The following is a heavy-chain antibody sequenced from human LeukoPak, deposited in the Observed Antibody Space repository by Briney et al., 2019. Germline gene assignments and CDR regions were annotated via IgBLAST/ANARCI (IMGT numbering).Heavy chain of an antibody. V-gene: IGHV1-8*02. CDR1: GYTFTSYD. J-gene: IGHJ5*02. CDR2: INPSSGGT. CDR3: ATVRTYYDFWSGYAPYNWFDP. D-gene: IGHD3-3*01. Sequence: ASVKVSCKASGYTFTSYDINWVRQAPGQGLEWMGWINPSSGGTNYAQKFQGRVTMTEDTSTDTAYMELSSLRSEDTAVYYCATVRTYYDFWSGYAPYNWFDPWGQGTLVTVSS.